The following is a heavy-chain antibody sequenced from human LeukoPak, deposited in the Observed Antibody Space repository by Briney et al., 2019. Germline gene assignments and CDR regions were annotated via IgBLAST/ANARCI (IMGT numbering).Heavy chain of an antibody. J-gene: IGHJ6*03. D-gene: IGHD6-19*01. CDR2: MNPNSGNT. Sequence: VASVKVSCKASGYTFISYDINWVRQVTGQGLEWMGWMNPNSGNTGYAQKFQGRVTITRNTSISTAFMELSSLRSEDTAVYYCARRAVGNSCYYSMDVWGKGTTVTVSS. CDR1: GYTFISYD. CDR3: ARRAVGNSCYYSMDV. V-gene: IGHV1-8*03.